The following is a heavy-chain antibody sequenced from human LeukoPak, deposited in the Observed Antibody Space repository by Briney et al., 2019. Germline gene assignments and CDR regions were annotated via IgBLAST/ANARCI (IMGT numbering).Heavy chain of an antibody. CDR3: ARDNFGSDY. J-gene: IGHJ4*02. CDR2: ININGGNT. D-gene: IGHD1-20*01. CDR1: GFTFSSFA. Sequence: GGSLRLSCSASGFTFSSFAMHWIRQAPGKGLEYVSGININGGNTYYADSVKGRFTVSRDNSKNTLYLQMNSLRAEDTAVFYCARDNFGSDYWGQGTLVTVSS. V-gene: IGHV3-64*04.